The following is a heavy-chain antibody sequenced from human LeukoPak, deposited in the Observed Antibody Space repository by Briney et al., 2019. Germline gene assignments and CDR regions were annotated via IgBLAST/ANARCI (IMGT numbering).Heavy chain of an antibody. CDR3: ARVPHYYFGYGYFDT. V-gene: IGHV4-34*01. CDR1: GGSFSGYY. CDR2: IDQSGTT. Sequence: SETLSLTCVVNGGSFSGYYWRWIRQPPGKGLEWIGEIDQSGTTNYNPSLKSRVAISIDTSKKQFSLTLTSMTAADTAVYYCARVPHYYFGYGYFDTWGQGTRVTVSS. J-gene: IGHJ4*02. D-gene: IGHD3/OR15-3a*01.